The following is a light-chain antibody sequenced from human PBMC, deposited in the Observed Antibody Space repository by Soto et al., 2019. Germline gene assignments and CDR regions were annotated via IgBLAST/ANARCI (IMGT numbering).Light chain of an antibody. CDR3: QQYGRSPPYT. V-gene: IGKV3-20*01. CDR1: QSLSTTY. Sequence: EIVLTQSPGTLSLSPGERATLSCRASQSLSTTYLAWYQQKPGQAPRLLIYGASSRATGIPDRFGGSGSGTDFTLTISRLEAEDVAVYYCQQYGRSPPYTFGQGTKLDIK. CDR2: GAS. J-gene: IGKJ2*01.